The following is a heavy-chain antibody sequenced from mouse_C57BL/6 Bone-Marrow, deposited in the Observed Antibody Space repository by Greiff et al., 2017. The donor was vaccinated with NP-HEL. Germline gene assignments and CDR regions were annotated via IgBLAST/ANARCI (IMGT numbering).Heavy chain of an antibody. CDR1: GYTFTSYW. Sequence: QVQLQQPGAELVMPGASVKLSCKASGYTFTSYWMHWVKQRPGQGLEWIGEIDPSDSYTNYNQKFNGKSTLTVDKSSSTAYMQLSSLTSEDSAVYYCARRAYYSNFYYAMDYWGQGTSVTVSS. J-gene: IGHJ4*01. V-gene: IGHV1-69*01. CDR2: IDPSDSYT. CDR3: ARRAYYSNFYYAMDY. D-gene: IGHD2-5*01.